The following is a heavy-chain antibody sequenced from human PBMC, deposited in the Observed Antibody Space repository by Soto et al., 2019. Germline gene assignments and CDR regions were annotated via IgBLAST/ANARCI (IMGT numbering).Heavy chain of an antibody. CDR1: GFTFSSYG. CDR3: ARDNNRSAWLTTYGSYYYYGMDV. V-gene: IGHV3-33*01. Sequence: GGSLRLSCAASGFTFSSYGMHWVRQAPGKGLEWVAVIWYDGSNKYYADSVKGRFTISRDNSKNTLYLQMNSLRAEDTAVYYCARDNNRSAWLTTYGSYYYYGMDVWGQGTTVTVSS. J-gene: IGHJ6*02. D-gene: IGHD1-26*01. CDR2: IWYDGSNK.